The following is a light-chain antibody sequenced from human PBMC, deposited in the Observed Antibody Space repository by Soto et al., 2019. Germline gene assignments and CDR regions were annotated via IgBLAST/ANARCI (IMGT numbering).Light chain of an antibody. V-gene: IGLV1-40*01. Sequence: QSVLTQPPSVSGAPGQRVTISCTGSSSTIGAGYDVHWYQQLPGSAPKLLVYANNYRPSGVPDRFSGSKAGTSASLAITGLQAEDEADYYCQSYDSSLSGSRVFGGGTQLTVL. CDR3: QSYDSSLSGSRV. CDR2: ANN. J-gene: IGLJ3*02. CDR1: SSTIGAGYD.